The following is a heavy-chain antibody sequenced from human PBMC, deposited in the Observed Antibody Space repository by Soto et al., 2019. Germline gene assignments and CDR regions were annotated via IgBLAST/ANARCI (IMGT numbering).Heavy chain of an antibody. CDR3: ARGGYSYGYGSAHYGMDV. Sequence: QVQLQESGPGLVKPSGTLSLTCAVSGGSISSSNWWSWVRQPPGKGLEWIGEIYHSGSTNYNPSLQSRVTISVDKSKNQFSLKLSSVTAADTAVYYCARGGYSYGYGSAHYGMDVWGQGTTVTVSS. CDR2: IYHSGST. V-gene: IGHV4-4*02. D-gene: IGHD5-18*01. J-gene: IGHJ6*02. CDR1: GGSISSSNW.